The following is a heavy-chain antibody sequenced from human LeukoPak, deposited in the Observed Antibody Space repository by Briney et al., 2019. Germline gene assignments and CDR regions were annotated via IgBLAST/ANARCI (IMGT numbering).Heavy chain of an antibody. CDR2: MNIDGSEK. Sequence: GGSLRLSCAASGFTFSSFWMGWVRQTPGKRLEWVANMNIDGSEKYYADSVKGRFTISRDNSKNTLYLQMNSLRAEDTAMYYCARVEDVFDYWGQGTLVTVSS. J-gene: IGHJ4*02. V-gene: IGHV3-7*03. CDR1: GFTFSSFW. CDR3: ARVEDVFDY.